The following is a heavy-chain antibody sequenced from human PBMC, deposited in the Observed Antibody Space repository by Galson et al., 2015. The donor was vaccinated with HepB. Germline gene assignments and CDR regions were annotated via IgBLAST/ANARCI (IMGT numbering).Heavy chain of an antibody. D-gene: IGHD2-8*01. CDR3: VMYAEYFRH. CDR2: IKQDGSEK. V-gene: IGHV3-7*01. J-gene: IGHJ1*01. CDR1: GFTFSSYW. Sequence: SLRLSCAASGFTFSSYWMSWVRQAPGKGLEWVADIKQDGSEKYYVDSVKGRLTISRDNAKNSLYLQMNSLRGEDTAVYYCVMYAEYFRHWGQGTLATVSS.